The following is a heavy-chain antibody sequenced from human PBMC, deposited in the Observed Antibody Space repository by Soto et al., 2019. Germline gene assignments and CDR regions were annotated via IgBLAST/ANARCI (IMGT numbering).Heavy chain of an antibody. D-gene: IGHD6-19*01. Sequence: QVQLVESGGGVVQPGRSLRLSCAASGFNFSSYVMHWVRQAPGKGLEWVAVIWYDGGNKYYADSVKGRFTISRDNSKNTLYLQMNSLRAEHTAVYYCVRDGQWLPRDGLRSSYYFDYWGQGTLVTVSS. J-gene: IGHJ4*02. V-gene: IGHV3-33*01. CDR3: VRDGQWLPRDGLRSSYYFDY. CDR2: IWYDGGNK. CDR1: GFNFSSYV.